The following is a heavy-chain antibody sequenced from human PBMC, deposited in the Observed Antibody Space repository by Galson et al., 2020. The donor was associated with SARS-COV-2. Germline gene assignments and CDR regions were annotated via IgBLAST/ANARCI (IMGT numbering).Heavy chain of an antibody. J-gene: IGHJ4*02. CDR3: AKGASGSYYTYFDY. CDR1: GFTFISYG. V-gene: IGHV3-30*18. D-gene: IGHD3-10*01. Sequence: GESLKISCAASGFTFISYGMHWVRQAPGKGLEWVAIISYDGSNKYYADSLKGRFTISRDNSKNTLYLQMSSLRAEDTAVYYCAKGASGSYYTYFDYWGQGTLVTVSS. CDR2: ISYDGSNK.